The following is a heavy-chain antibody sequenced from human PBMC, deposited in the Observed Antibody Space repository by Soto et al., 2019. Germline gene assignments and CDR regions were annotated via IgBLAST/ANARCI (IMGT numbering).Heavy chain of an antibody. D-gene: IGHD6-6*01. Sequence: QVQLVQSGAEVKKPGSSVKVSCKASGGTFNIYGISWVRQAPGQGLEWMGGIIPIFGTSKYAQSFQGRVTITADESTSTAYMELSSLRYNDTAVYYCATGGIAARSEAPFDSWGQGTLVTVSS. CDR1: GGTFNIYG. CDR2: IIPIFGTS. V-gene: IGHV1-69*01. J-gene: IGHJ5*01. CDR3: ATGGIAARSEAPFDS.